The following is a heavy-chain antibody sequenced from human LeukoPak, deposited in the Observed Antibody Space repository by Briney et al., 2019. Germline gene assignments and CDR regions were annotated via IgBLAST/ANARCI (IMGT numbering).Heavy chain of an antibody. CDR1: GFTFSSYW. CDR3: ARGAYYYED. Sequence: GGSLRLSCEVSGFTFSSYWIHWVRQAPGKGLVWVSRFSDDEGRTVYADSVKGRFTISRDNAKNSLYLQMNSLRAEDTAVYYCARGAYYYEDWGQGTLVTVSS. D-gene: IGHD3-22*01. CDR2: FSDDEGRT. V-gene: IGHV3-74*01. J-gene: IGHJ4*02.